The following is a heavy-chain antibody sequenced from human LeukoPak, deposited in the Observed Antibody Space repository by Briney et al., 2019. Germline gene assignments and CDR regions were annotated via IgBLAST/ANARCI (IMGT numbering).Heavy chain of an antibody. D-gene: IGHD4-11*01. CDR3: ARDGSTVTNYYFDY. CDR2: ISSSSTYI. CDR1: GFTFSSYS. V-gene: IGHV3-21*01. Sequence: GGSLRLSCAASGFTFSSYSMNWVRQAPGKGLEWVSSISSSSTYIYYADSVKGRFTISRDNAKDSLYLQMNSLRAEDTAVYYCARDGSTVTNYYFDYWGQGTLVTVSS. J-gene: IGHJ4*02.